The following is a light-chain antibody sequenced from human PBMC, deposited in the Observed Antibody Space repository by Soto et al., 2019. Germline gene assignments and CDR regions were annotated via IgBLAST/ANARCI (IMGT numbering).Light chain of an antibody. J-gene: IGKJ1*01. V-gene: IGKV4-1*01. CDR1: QSDLYSSNNRNY. CDR2: WAS. Sequence: DIVMTQSPDSLAVSLGERATINCKSSQSDLYSSNNRNYLAWYQQKPGQPPKLLIYWASTRESGVPDRFSGSGSGTDFTLTINSLQAEDVAVYYCQQYYSIPPWTFGQGTRVEIK. CDR3: QQYYSIPPWT.